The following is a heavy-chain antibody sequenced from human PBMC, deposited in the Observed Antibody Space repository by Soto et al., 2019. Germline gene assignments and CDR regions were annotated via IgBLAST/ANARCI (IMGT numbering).Heavy chain of an antibody. V-gene: IGHV3-30-3*01. CDR1: GFTFSSYA. CDR3: AREAWYDPGGNFDY. J-gene: IGHJ4*02. Sequence: QVQLVESGGGVVQPGRSLRLSCAASGFTFSSYAMHWVRQAPGKGLEWVAVISYDGSNKYYADSVKGRFTISRDNSKNTLYLQMNSLRAEDMAVYYCAREAWYDPGGNFDYWGQGTLVTVSS. CDR2: ISYDGSNK. D-gene: IGHD3-10*01.